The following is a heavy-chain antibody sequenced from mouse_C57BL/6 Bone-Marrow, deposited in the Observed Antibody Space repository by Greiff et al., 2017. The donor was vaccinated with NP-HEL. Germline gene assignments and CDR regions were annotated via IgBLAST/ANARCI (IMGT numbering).Heavy chain of an antibody. V-gene: IGHV1-15*01. CDR1: GYTFTDYE. Sequence: VQLQQSGAELVRPGASVTLSCKASGYTFTDYEMHWVRQTPVHGLEWIGAIDPETGGTAYNQKFKGKAILTADKSSSTAYMELSSLTSEDSAVYYWTRERDSRWDFDVWGTGTTVTVSS. J-gene: IGHJ1*03. D-gene: IGHD3-3*01. CDR2: IDPETGGT. CDR3: TRERDSRWDFDV.